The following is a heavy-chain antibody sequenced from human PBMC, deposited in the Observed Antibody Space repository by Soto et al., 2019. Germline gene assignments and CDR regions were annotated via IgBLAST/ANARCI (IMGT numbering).Heavy chain of an antibody. J-gene: IGHJ3*02. CDR1: GGSVSSGDYY. CDR2: IHYSGSI. D-gene: IGHD3-22*01. Sequence: QVQLQESGPGLVKASQTLSLTCTVSGGSVSSGDYYWSWIRQPPGKGLEWIGYIHYSGSIYYNPSLKSRVTISVDTSKNQFSLKLTSVTAADTAVYYSARAHRYYDYPDIWGQGTMVTVSS. V-gene: IGHV4-30-4*01. CDR3: ARAHRYYDYPDI.